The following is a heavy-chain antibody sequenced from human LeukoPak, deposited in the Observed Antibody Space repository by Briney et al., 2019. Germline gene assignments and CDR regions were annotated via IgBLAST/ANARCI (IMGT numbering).Heavy chain of an antibody. Sequence: PWASVKVSREASGGTFSSYAISWVRQAPGQGLEWMGGIIPIFATANYAQKFQGRVTITADESTSTAYMELSSLRSEDTAVYYCATGEKPVGGVYAFDIWGQGTMVTVSS. J-gene: IGHJ3*02. CDR1: GGTFSSYA. CDR2: IIPIFATA. D-gene: IGHD1-14*01. CDR3: ATGEKPVGGVYAFDI. V-gene: IGHV1-69*13.